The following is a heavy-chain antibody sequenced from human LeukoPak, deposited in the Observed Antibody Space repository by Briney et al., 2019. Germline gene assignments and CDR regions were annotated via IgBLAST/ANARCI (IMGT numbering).Heavy chain of an antibody. CDR1: GITLSNYG. J-gene: IGHJ4*02. Sequence: GGSPRLSCAVSGITLSNYGMSWVRQAPGKGLEWVAGLSGSGGGTNYADSVQGRFTISRDNPKNTLYLQMNSRRAEDTAVYFCAKRGVVIRVFLVGFHKEAYYFDSWGQGALVTVSS. CDR2: LSGSGGGT. D-gene: IGHD3-10*01. CDR3: AKRGVVIRVFLVGFHKEAYYFDS. V-gene: IGHV3-23*01.